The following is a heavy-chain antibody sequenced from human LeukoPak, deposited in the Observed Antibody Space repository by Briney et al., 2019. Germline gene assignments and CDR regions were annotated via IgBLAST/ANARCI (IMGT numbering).Heavy chain of an antibody. CDR3: ASVVGARGYYFDY. J-gene: IGHJ4*02. CDR1: GYTFTSYG. CDR2: MNPNSGNT. D-gene: IGHD1-26*01. Sequence: GESLKVSCKASGYTFTSYGISWVRQAPGQGLEWMGWMNPNSGNTGYAQKFQGRVTMTRNTSISTAYMELSSLRSEDTAVYYCASVVGARGYYFDYWGQGTLVTVSS. V-gene: IGHV1-8*02.